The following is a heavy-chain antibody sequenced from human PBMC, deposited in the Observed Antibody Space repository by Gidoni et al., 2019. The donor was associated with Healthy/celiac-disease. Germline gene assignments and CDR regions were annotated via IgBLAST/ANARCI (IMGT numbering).Heavy chain of an antibody. CDR3: AIEGVDTAMVTLAGGYYFDY. CDR2: INHSGST. D-gene: IGHD5-18*01. J-gene: IGHJ4*02. V-gene: IGHV4-34*01. CDR1: VGSFSGYY. Sequence: QVQLQQRGAGLLTPSETLSPTSAVYVGSFSGYYWCWIRQPPGKRLEWIGEINHSGSTNYNPSLKSRVTISVDTSKNQFSLKLSSVTAADTAVYYCAIEGVDTAMVTLAGGYYFDYWGQGTLVTVSS.